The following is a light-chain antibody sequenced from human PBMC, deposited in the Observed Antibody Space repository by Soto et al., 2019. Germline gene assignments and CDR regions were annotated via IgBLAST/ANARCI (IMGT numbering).Light chain of an antibody. J-gene: IGKJ4*01. V-gene: IGKV3D-15*01. CDR1: QNVGNN. CDR3: QQYNSWVT. Sequence: EIVMTQSPDTLRVSPGESATLSCRASQNVGNNLAWYQQHPGQSPRLLLYGASTRASGIPPRFRGSGSGTDFTLNIKYLRSEDTGVYYCQQYNSWVTFGGGTRVEI. CDR2: GAS.